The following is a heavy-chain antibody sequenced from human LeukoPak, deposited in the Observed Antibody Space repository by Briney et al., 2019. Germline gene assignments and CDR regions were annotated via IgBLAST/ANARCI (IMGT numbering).Heavy chain of an antibody. CDR3: AREVSEGFDF. Sequence: GGSLRLSCTASGFTFSGYSMNWIRQAPGKGLEWVSSFGTRSTSIYHAGSVKGRFASSRDNAKNSLYLQMNSLRAEDTALYYCAREVSEGFDFWGQGTLVTVSS. V-gene: IGHV3-21*01. D-gene: IGHD3-22*01. J-gene: IGHJ4*02. CDR1: GFTFSGYS. CDR2: FGTRSTSI.